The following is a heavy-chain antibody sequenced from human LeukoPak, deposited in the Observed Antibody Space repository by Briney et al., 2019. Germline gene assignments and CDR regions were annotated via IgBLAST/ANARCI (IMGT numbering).Heavy chain of an antibody. Sequence: GESLRLSCAASGFTFSTYNMNWVRQAPGKGLEWLSSITSSSSYIYYADSVKGRFTISRDNAKNSLYLQMNSLRAEDTAVYYCAKVGYSSLYFQHWGQGTLVTVSS. CDR1: GFTFSTYN. J-gene: IGHJ1*01. V-gene: IGHV3-21*04. CDR3: AKVGYSSLYFQH. CDR2: ITSSSSYI. D-gene: IGHD3-22*01.